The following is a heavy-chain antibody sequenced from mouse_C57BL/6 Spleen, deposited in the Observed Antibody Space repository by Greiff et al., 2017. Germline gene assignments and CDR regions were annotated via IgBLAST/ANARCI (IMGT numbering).Heavy chain of an antibody. D-gene: IGHD1-1*01. J-gene: IGHJ1*03. CDR1: GFTFSDYG. CDR2: ISSGSSTI. CDR3: AKSSPWYFDV. Sequence: EVQLVESGGGLVKPGGSLKLSCAASGFTFSDYGMHWVRQAPEKGLEWVAYISSGSSTIYYADTVKGRFTISRDNAKNTLCLQMTSLRSEDTAMYYCAKSSPWYFDVWGTGTTVTVSS. V-gene: IGHV5-17*01.